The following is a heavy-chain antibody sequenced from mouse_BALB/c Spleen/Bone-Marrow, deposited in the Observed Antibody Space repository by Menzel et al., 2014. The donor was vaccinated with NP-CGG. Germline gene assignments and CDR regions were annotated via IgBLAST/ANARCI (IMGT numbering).Heavy chain of an antibody. CDR1: GFSLTSYG. J-gene: IGHJ4*01. V-gene: IGHV2-9*02. CDR3: ARGSYYEGAMDY. D-gene: IGHD1-1*01. Sequence: VQLQQSGPGLVAPSQSLSITCTVSGFSLTSYGVHWVRQPLGKVLEWLGVIWAGGSTNYNSALMSRLSISKDNSKSQVFLKMNSLQTDDTAMYYCARGSYYEGAMDYWGQGTSVTVSS. CDR2: IWAGGST.